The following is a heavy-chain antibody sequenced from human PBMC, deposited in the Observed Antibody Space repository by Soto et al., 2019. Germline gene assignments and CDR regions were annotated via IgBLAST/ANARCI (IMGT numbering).Heavy chain of an antibody. CDR1: GGSFSGYY. CDR3: ARGTAGTTSVRWFDP. D-gene: IGHD1-7*01. CDR2: INHSGST. J-gene: IGHJ5*02. V-gene: IGHV4-34*01. Sequence: QVQLQQWGAGLLKPSETLSLTCAVYGGSFSGYYWSWIRQPPGKGLEWIGEINHSGSTNYNPSLKSRVTISVDTSKNQFSLKLSSVTAAATAVYYCARGTAGTTSVRWFDPWGQGTLVTVSS.